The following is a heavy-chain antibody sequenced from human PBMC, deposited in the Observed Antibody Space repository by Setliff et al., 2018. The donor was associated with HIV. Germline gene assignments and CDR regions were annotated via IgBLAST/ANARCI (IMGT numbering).Heavy chain of an antibody. CDR2: IYYSGNT. D-gene: IGHD3-10*01. CDR1: GGSISSYY. J-gene: IGHJ1*01. Sequence: PSETLSLTCTVSGGSISSYYWSWIRQPPGKGLEWIGYIYYSGNTNYNPSLKSRVTISVDTSKKQFSLKLSSVIAADTAVYYCARHHNTMVRGVAYFQHWGQGTLVTVPS. CDR3: ARHHNTMVRGVAYFQH. V-gene: IGHV4-59*08.